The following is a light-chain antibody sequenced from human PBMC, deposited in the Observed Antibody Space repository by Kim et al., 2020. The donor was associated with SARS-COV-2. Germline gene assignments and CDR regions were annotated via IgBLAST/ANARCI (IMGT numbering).Light chain of an antibody. J-gene: IGLJ2*01. CDR2: GNS. Sequence: RLTVSCTGSSSNIGAGYDVHWYQQLPGTAPKLLIYGNSNRPSGVPDRFSGSKSGTSASLAITGLQAEDEADYYCQSYDSSLSGSVFGGGTQLTVL. CDR1: SSNIGAGYD. CDR3: QSYDSSLSGSV. V-gene: IGLV1-40*01.